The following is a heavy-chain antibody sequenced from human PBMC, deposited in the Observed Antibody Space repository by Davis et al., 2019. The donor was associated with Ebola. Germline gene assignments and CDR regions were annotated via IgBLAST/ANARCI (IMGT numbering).Heavy chain of an antibody. CDR1: GFTFNTYG. J-gene: IGHJ6*04. D-gene: IGHD3-10*01. V-gene: IGHV3-53*01. CDR2: IYGGGNT. CDR3: ARDGSARAVEV. Sequence: PGGSLRLSCAASGFTFNTYGMHWVRQAPGKGLDWVSVIYGGGNTYYADSVKGRFTISRDNSKNTVYLQMNNLRAEDTAVYYCARDGSARAVEVWGAGTTVTVSA.